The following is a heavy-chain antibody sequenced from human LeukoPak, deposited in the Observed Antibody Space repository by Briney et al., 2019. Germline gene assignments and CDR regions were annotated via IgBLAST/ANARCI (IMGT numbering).Heavy chain of an antibody. CDR2: IYSGGST. CDR1: GFTVSSNY. J-gene: IGHJ4*02. Sequence: GGSLRLSCAASGFTVSSNYMSWVRQAPGKGLEWVSVIYSGGSTDYADSVKGRFTISRDNSKNTLYLQMNSLRAEDTAVYYCATHPKQWPLKYFDYWGQGTLVTVSS. D-gene: IGHD6-19*01. CDR3: ATHPKQWPLKYFDY. V-gene: IGHV3-53*01.